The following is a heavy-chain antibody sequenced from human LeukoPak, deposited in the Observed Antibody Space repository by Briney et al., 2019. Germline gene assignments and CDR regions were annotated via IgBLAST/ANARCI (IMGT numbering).Heavy chain of an antibody. CDR1: GGSISSSS. CDR3: AREMYSSSSGLTR. Sequence: ETLSLTCTVSGGSISSSSYYWGWIRQPPGKGLEWVSSISSSSSYIYYADSVKGRFTISRDNAKNSLYLQMNSLRAEDTAVYYCAREMYSSSSGLTRWGQGTLVTVSS. CDR2: ISSSSSYI. J-gene: IGHJ4*02. D-gene: IGHD6-6*01. V-gene: IGHV3-21*01.